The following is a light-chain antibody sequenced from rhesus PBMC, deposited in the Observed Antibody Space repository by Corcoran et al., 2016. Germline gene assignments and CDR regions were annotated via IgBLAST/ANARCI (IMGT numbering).Light chain of an antibody. CDR1: QSVSSS. J-gene: IGKJ3*01. CDR2: GAS. CDR3: QQYSNWPFT. V-gene: IGKV3-42*03. Sequence: EIVLTQSPATLSLSPGERATLSCRASQSVSSSLAWYQQKPEQAPRLLIYGASSRATGIPDRFSGSGSGTDFTLTISSLEPEDCAVYYCQQYSNWPFTFGPGTKLDIK.